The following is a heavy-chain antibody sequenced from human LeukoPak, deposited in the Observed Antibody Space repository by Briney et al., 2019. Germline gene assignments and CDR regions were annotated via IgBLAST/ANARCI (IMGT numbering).Heavy chain of an antibody. D-gene: IGHD4-17*01. Sequence: SETLSLTCTVSGDSISSYYWSWIRQPPGKGLEWIGYIYYSGSTNYNPSLKSRVTISVDTSKNQFSLKLSSVTAADTAVYYCARLEADYGDYVAPHAFDIWGQGTMVTVSS. J-gene: IGHJ3*02. CDR1: GDSISSYY. CDR2: IYYSGST. V-gene: IGHV4-59*08. CDR3: ARLEADYGDYVAPHAFDI.